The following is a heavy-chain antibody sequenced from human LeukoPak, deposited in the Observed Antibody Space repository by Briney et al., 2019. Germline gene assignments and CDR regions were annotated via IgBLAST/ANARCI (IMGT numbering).Heavy chain of an antibody. Sequence: ASVKVSCKASGGTFSSYDINWVRQATGQGLEWMGWMNPNSGNTGYAQKFQGRVTMTRNTSISTAYMELSSLRSEDTAVYYCARDLSSTIAAAETWFDPWGQGTLVTVSS. J-gene: IGHJ5*02. CDR1: GGTFSSYD. CDR2: MNPNSGNT. D-gene: IGHD6-13*01. CDR3: ARDLSSTIAAAETWFDP. V-gene: IGHV1-8*02.